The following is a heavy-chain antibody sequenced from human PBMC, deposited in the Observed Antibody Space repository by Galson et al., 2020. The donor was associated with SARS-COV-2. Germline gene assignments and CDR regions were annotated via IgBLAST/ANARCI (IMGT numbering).Heavy chain of an antibody. CDR3: ATWDGTLDY. CDR2: IYHSGRT. CDR1: GYSISSGYY. Sequence: SETLSLTCPVSGYSISSGYYWGWIRLPPGKGLEWIGSIYHSGRTYYNPSLKSRVTISVDTSKNQFSLKLSSVTAADTAVYYCATWDGTLDYWGQGTLVTVSS. J-gene: IGHJ4*02. V-gene: IGHV4-38-2*01. D-gene: IGHD1-26*01.